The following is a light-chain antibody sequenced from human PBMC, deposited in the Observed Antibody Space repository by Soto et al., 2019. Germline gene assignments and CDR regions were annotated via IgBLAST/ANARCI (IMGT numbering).Light chain of an antibody. CDR2: DVS. J-gene: IGLJ1*01. CDR3: SSATSSSLYV. CDR1: GSDVGDYAY. V-gene: IGLV2-14*03. Sequence: QSALIQPASVSGSPGQSITFSCSGTGSDVGDYAYVSWYQHHPGKAPKLIIYDVSNRPSGVSNRFSGSKSGNTASLTISGLQAEDEADYYCSSATSSSLYVFGTWTKLTVL.